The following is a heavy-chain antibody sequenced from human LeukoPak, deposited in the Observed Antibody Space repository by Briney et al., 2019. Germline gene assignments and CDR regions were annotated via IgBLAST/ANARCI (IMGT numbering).Heavy chain of an antibody. CDR3: VSSFSEVATFDY. CDR2: ISANGIDA. V-gene: IGHV3-64D*08. J-gene: IGHJ4*02. CDR1: GFTFSTNL. Sequence: GGSLRLSCSASGFTFSTNLRQGVRQAPGKRLEYVSAISANGIDAYYADSVKGRFTISRDNSKNILFLQMGSLRVDDTAAYFCVSSFSEVATFDYWGQGSLVTVSS. D-gene: IGHD5-12*01.